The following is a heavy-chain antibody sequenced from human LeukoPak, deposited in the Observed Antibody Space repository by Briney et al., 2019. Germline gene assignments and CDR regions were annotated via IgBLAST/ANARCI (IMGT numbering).Heavy chain of an antibody. CDR3: APTPVSSSFYFDY. D-gene: IGHD2-15*01. V-gene: IGHV3-33*01. CDR2: IWYDGSTK. CDR1: GFIFSSHG. J-gene: IGHJ4*02. Sequence: SGRSLRLSCAASGFIFSSHGMHWVRQAPGKGLEWVAVIWYDGSTKYYADSVKGRFAISRDNSENMLWLQMNSLRAEDTAVYYCAPTPVSSSFYFDYWGQGTLVTVSS.